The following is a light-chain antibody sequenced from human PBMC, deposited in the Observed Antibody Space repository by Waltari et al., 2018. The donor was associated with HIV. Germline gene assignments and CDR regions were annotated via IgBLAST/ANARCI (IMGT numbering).Light chain of an antibody. CDR1: QSVRSN. J-gene: IGKJ5*01. Sequence: IVMTQSPATLSVSPGERVTLSCRARQSVRSNLAWYQQKPRQAPRLLIFGASTSATGIPARFSGSGSGTEFTLTISSLQSEDFAVYYCHQNNNWPQITFGQGTRLEIK. V-gene: IGKV3-15*01. CDR3: HQNNNWPQIT. CDR2: GAS.